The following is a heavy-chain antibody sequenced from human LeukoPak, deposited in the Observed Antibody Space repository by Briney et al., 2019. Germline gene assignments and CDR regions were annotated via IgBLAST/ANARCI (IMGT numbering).Heavy chain of an antibody. CDR1: GFTFDDYA. J-gene: IGHJ4*02. Sequence: GRSLRLSCAASGFTFDDYAMHWVRQAPGKGLVWLSGISWNSGSIGYADSVKGRFTISRDNAKNSLYQQMNSLRAEDMALDYCAKHINSVAGKGYYFDYWVQRTLVTVSS. CDR2: ISWNSGSI. V-gene: IGHV3-9*03. D-gene: IGHD6-19*01. CDR3: AKHINSVAGKGYYFDY.